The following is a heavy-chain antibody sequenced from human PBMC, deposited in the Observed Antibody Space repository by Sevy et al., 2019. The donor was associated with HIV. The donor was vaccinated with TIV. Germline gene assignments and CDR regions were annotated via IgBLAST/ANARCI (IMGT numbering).Heavy chain of an antibody. V-gene: IGHV3-23*01. D-gene: IGHD4-17*01. Sequence: GGSLRLSCAASGFTFSSYAMRWVRQAPGKGLEWVSAISGSGGSTYYADSVKGRFTISRDNSKNTLYLQMNSLRAEDTAVYYCAKPKWTTVTTTSYDYWGQGTLVTVSS. CDR3: AKPKWTTVTTTSYDY. CDR2: ISGSGGST. J-gene: IGHJ4*02. CDR1: GFTFSSYA.